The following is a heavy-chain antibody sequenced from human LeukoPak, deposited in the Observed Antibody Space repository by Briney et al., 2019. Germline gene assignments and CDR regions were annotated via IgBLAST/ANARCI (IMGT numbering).Heavy chain of an antibody. CDR3: ATWAFYHNLDV. CDR1: GFNIGPYA. Sequence: PGGSLRLSCAASGFNIGPYAMYWVRQGPGRGLEWVSVIKADGSGTFYSDSARGRFTTSRDNSKNSLYLQMSSLTSDDTALYYCATWAFYHNLDVWGQGTTVAVSS. CDR2: IKADGSGT. J-gene: IGHJ6*02. V-gene: IGHV3-43*02. D-gene: IGHD2/OR15-2a*01.